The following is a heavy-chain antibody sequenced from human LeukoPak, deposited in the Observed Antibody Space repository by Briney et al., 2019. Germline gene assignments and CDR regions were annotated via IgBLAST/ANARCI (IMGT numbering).Heavy chain of an antibody. Sequence: PSETLSLTCTVSGVSISSSNSYWGWIRQPPGKGLEWIGSIYHSGSTYYNPSLKSRVTISVDTSKNQFSLKLSSVTAADTAVYYCARDNKWEPMDFDYWGQGTLVTVSS. CDR2: IYHSGST. D-gene: IGHD1-26*01. V-gene: IGHV4-39*07. J-gene: IGHJ4*02. CDR1: GVSISSSNSY. CDR3: ARDNKWEPMDFDY.